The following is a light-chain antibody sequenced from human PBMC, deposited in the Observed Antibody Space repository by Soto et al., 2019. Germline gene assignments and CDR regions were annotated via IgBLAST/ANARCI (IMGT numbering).Light chain of an antibody. CDR2: GIS. J-gene: IGKJ1*01. V-gene: IGKV3-20*01. Sequence: EIVLTQSPGTLSLSPGERATLSCRASQSISSTYLAWYQQKPGQAPRLLIYGISSRATGISDRFSGSGSGTDFTLTISRLEPDDSAVYYCQQYGRSRTFGQGTKVYIK. CDR3: QQYGRSRT. CDR1: QSISSTY.